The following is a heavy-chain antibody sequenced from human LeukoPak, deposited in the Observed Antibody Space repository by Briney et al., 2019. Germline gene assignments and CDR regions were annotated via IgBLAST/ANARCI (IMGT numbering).Heavy chain of an antibody. CDR2: ISSSSSYI. V-gene: IGHV3-21*01. CDR3: ARSEAIYDILTGYYSIFDY. Sequence: GGSLRLSCAASGFTFSSYSMNWVRQAPGKGLEWVSSISSSSSYIYYADSVKGRFTISGDNAKNSLYLQMNSLRAEDTAVYYCARSEAIYDILTGYYSIFDYWGQGTLVTVSS. D-gene: IGHD3-9*01. CDR1: GFTFSSYS. J-gene: IGHJ4*02.